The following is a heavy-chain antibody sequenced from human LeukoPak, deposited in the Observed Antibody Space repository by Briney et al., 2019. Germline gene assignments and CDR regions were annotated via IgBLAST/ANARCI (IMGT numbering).Heavy chain of an antibody. CDR1: GFIFSSYW. V-gene: IGHV3-7*01. CDR3: ARRVRFEGVDY. J-gene: IGHJ4*02. Sequence: PGGSLRLSCAASGFIFSSYWMSWVRQAPGKGLEWVANIKQDGSEKYYVDSVKGRFTISRDNAKNSLFLQMNSLRAEDTAVYYCARRVRFEGVDYWGQGTLVTVSS. CDR2: IKQDGSEK. D-gene: IGHD3-16*01.